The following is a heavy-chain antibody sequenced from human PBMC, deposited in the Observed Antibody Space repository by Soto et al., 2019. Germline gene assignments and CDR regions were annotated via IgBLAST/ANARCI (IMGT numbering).Heavy chain of an antibody. J-gene: IGHJ6*02. D-gene: IGHD6-6*01. Sequence: SETLSLTCTVSGGSISSGGYYWSWIRQHPGKGLEWIGYIYYSGSTYYNSSLKSRVTISVDTSKNQFSLRLSSVTAADTAVYYCARAGPFLSVYSSSPDYYYYYSMDVRGQGTTVTVSS. CDR3: ARAGPFLSVYSSSPDYYYYYSMDV. CDR1: GGSISSGGYY. CDR2: IYYSGST. V-gene: IGHV4-31*03.